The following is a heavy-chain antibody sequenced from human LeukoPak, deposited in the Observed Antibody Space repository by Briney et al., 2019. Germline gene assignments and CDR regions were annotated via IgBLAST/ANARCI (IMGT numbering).Heavy chain of an antibody. V-gene: IGHV3-30-3*01. D-gene: IGHD3-10*01. J-gene: IGHJ4*02. CDR1: GFTFSSYA. CDR3: ARGGPNYSFDY. Sequence: PPGRSLRLSCAASGFTFSSYAMHWVRQAPGKGLERVAVISYDGSNKYYADSVKGRFTISRDNSKNTLYLQMNSLRAEDTAVYYCARGGPNYSFDYWGQGTLVTVSS. CDR2: ISYDGSNK.